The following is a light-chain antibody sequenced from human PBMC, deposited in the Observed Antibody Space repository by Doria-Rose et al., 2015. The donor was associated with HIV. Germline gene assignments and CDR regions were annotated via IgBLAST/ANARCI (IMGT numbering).Light chain of an antibody. CDR3: QQYYDTPS. J-gene: IGKJ3*01. V-gene: IGKV4-1*01. CDR1: QSLLYTSKNY. CDR2: WVS. Sequence: TQSPESLGMSLGERATLNCKSNQSLLYTSKNYLAWYQQKPGQPPKLLIYWVSTRQSGVPARFSGSGSGTDLTLTISSLEAEDVAVYYCQQYYDTPSFGPGTTVDIK.